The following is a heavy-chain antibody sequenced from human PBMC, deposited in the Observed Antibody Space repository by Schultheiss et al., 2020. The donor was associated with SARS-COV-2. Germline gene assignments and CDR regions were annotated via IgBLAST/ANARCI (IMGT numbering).Heavy chain of an antibody. CDR3: ARGNDFVYFFDS. CDR2: IYYTGYT. J-gene: IGHJ4*02. D-gene: IGHD3-3*01. CDR1: VDYFSIYY. Sequence: SQTLSLTCPVSVDYFSIYYWGWIRQPPGKPLEWIGSIYYTGYTYYNPSLKSRLTISVDTSKNQFSLKLTSLTAADTAIYYCARGNDFVYFFDSWGQGTLVTVSS. V-gene: IGHV4-39*07.